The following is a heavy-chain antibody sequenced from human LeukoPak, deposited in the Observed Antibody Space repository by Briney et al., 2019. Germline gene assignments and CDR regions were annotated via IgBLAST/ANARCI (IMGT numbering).Heavy chain of an antibody. CDR2: INPNSGGT. CDR1: GYTFTGYY. Sequence: ASVKVSCKASGYTFTGYYMHWVRQAPGQGLEWMGRINPNSGGTNYAQKFQGRVIMTRDTSIGTAYMELSRLRSDDTAVYYCARDNSYMDIRPFDYWGQGTLVTVSS. J-gene: IGHJ4*02. V-gene: IGHV1-2*06. D-gene: IGHD5-18*01. CDR3: ARDNSYMDIRPFDY.